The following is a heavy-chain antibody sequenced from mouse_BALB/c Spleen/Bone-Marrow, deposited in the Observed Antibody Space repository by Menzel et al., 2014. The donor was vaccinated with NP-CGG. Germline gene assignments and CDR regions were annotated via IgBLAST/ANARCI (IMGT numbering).Heavy chain of an antibody. CDR2: ISSGSSTI. D-gene: IGHD4-1*01. CDR1: GFTFSSFG. J-gene: IGHJ2*01. CDR3: TRGGNWDDFDY. V-gene: IGHV5-17*02. Sequence: EVHLVESGGGLVQPGESRKLSCAASGFTFSSFGMHWVRQAPEKGLEWVAYISSGSSTIFYADTVKGRFTVSRDNPKNTLFLQMTSLRSEDTAMYYCTRGGNWDDFDYWGQGTTLTVSS.